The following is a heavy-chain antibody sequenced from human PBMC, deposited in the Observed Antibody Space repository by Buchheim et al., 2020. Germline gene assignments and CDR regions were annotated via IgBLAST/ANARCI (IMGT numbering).Heavy chain of an antibody. V-gene: IGHV1-2*02. Sequence: QVQLVQSGAEVKKPGASVKVSCKASGYTFTSYDINWVRQATGQGLEWMGWINPNSGGTNYAQKFQGRVTMTRDTSISTAYMELSRLRSDDTAVYYCARGRYYYDSSGYYGAFDIWGQGT. D-gene: IGHD3-22*01. CDR2: INPNSGGT. CDR1: GYTFTSYD. J-gene: IGHJ3*02. CDR3: ARGRYYYDSSGYYGAFDI.